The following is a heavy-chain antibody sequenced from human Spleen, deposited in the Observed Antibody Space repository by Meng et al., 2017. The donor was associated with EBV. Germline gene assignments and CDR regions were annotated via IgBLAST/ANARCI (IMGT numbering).Heavy chain of an antibody. D-gene: IGHD3-22*01. CDR3: ARGAYDSSGYYDS. V-gene: IGHV4-61*01. Sequence: QLQLRESGPGLVKPSETLSLTCPIPGGSVSSGSYYWTWIRQPPGKGLEWIGYIFYSGSTTYNPSLKSRVTISADTSKNQFSLKLSSVSAADTAVYYCARGAYDSSGYYDSWGQGTLVTVSS. CDR1: GGSVSSGSYY. CDR2: IFYSGST. J-gene: IGHJ5*02.